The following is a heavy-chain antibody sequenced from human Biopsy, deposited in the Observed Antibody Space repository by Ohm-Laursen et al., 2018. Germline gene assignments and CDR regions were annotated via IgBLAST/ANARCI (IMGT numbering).Heavy chain of an antibody. CDR2: LNPVSGNS. D-gene: IGHD1-7*01. CDR3: GRAVRNQLLTDP. Sequence: GSSVKVSCNASGYTFTSYDITWVRQASGQGPEWIGWLNPVSGNSNFGQKFQGRVTVTSDTSISTAYMELSGLTSDDTATYYCGRAVRNQLLTDPWGQGTLVTVTS. CDR1: GYTFTSYD. V-gene: IGHV1-8*01. J-gene: IGHJ5*02.